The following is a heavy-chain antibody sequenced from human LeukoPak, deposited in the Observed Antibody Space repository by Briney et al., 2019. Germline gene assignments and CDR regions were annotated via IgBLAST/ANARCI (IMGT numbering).Heavy chain of an antibody. J-gene: IGHJ2*01. CDR1: GYSFTSYW. V-gene: IGHV5-51*01. CDR2: IYPGDSDT. CDR3: ARRVAVAGHLYWYFDL. Sequence: GESLKISCKGSGYSFTSYWIGWVRQMPGKGLEWMGIIYPGDSDTRYSPSFQGQVTISADKSISTAYLQWSSLKASDTAMYYCARRVAVAGHLYWYFDLWGRGTLVTVSS. D-gene: IGHD6-19*01.